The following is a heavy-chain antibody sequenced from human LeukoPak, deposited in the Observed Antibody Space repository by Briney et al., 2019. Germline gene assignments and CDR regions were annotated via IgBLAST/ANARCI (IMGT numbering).Heavy chain of an antibody. CDR1: GGSISNFY. CDR3: ARLPLTGDLDY. D-gene: IGHD7-27*01. V-gene: IGHV4-59*08. J-gene: IGHJ4*02. CDR2: IYYSGST. Sequence: PSETLSLTCTVSGGSISNFYWSWIRQSPEKGLEWIGYIYYSGSTDYNPSLKSRVTISVDTSKNQFSLKLSSVTTADTAVYYCARLPLTGDLDYWGQGTLVTVSS.